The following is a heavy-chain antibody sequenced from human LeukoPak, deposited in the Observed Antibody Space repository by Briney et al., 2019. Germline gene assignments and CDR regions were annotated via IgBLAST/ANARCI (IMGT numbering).Heavy chain of an antibody. Sequence: SETLSLTCTVSGYSISSGYYWGWIRQPPGKGLEWIGSIYYSGSTYYNPSLKSRVTISVDTSKNQFSLKLSSVTAADTAMYYCATTTIRLGYWGQGTLVTVSS. D-gene: IGHD1-26*01. CDR3: ATTTIRLGY. CDR2: IYYSGST. CDR1: GYSISSGYY. V-gene: IGHV4-38-2*02. J-gene: IGHJ4*02.